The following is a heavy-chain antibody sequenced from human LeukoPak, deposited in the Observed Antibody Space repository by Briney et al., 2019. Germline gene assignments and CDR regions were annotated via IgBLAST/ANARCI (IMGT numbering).Heavy chain of an antibody. CDR3: ARDFSSSSTVYYYYYMDV. Sequence: SETLPLTCTVSGYSISSGYYWGWIRQPPGKGLEWIGSIYHSGSTYYNPSLKSRVTISLDTSKNQFSLKLSSVTAADTAIYYCARDFSSSSTVYYYYYMDVWGKGTTVTVSS. D-gene: IGHD6-6*01. V-gene: IGHV4-38-2*02. CDR1: GYSISSGYY. CDR2: IYHSGST. J-gene: IGHJ6*03.